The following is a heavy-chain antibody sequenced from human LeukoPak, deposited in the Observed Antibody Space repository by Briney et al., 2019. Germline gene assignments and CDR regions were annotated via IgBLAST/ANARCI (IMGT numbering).Heavy chain of an antibody. CDR3: ATSTAAAGTD. V-gene: IGHV3-74*01. J-gene: IGHJ4*02. CDR1: GFTFSSYW. Sequence: GESLRLSCAASGFTFSSYWMHWVRQAPGKGLVWVSRINSDASSTSYADSVKGRFTISRDNAQNSLYLQMNSLRAEDTAIYYCATSTAAAGTDWGQGTLVTVSS. D-gene: IGHD6-13*01. CDR2: INSDASST.